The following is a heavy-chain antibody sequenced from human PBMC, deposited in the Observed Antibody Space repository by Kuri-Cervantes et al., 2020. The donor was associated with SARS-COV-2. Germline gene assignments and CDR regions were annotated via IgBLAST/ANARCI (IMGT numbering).Heavy chain of an antibody. CDR1: GGTFSSYA. Sequence: SVKVSCKASGGTFSSYAISWVRQAPGQGLEWMGGIIPIFGTANYAQKFQGRVTITADESTSTAYMELSSLRSEDTAVYYCTRAVGRGWEQLVRSLNYFDYWGQGTLVTVSS. J-gene: IGHJ4*02. V-gene: IGHV1-69*13. CDR2: IIPIFGTA. D-gene: IGHD6-6*01. CDR3: TRAVGRGWEQLVRSLNYFDY.